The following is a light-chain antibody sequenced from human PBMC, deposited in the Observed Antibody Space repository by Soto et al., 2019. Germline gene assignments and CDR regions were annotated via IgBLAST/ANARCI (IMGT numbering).Light chain of an antibody. CDR2: DAS. V-gene: IGKV1-5*01. J-gene: IGKJ1*01. Sequence: DIQMTQSPSTLSASVGDRVTITCRASQSISSWLAWYQQKPGKAPKLLIYDASSLESGVPSRFSGSGSGTEFPITISSLQPDDFGSYYCQQYKSYRTFGQGTKVEMK. CDR1: QSISSW. CDR3: QQYKSYRT.